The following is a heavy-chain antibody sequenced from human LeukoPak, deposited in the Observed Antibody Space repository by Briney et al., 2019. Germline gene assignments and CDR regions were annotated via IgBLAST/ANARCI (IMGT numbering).Heavy chain of an antibody. J-gene: IGHJ5*02. Sequence: SVKVSCKASGGTFSSYAISWVRQAPGQGLEWMGGIIPIFGTANYAQKFQGRVTITTDESTSTAYMELSSLRSEATAVYYCARGDLEWFSSWFDPWGQGTLVTVSS. CDR1: GGTFSSYA. V-gene: IGHV1-69*05. D-gene: IGHD3-3*01. CDR2: IIPIFGTA. CDR3: ARGDLEWFSSWFDP.